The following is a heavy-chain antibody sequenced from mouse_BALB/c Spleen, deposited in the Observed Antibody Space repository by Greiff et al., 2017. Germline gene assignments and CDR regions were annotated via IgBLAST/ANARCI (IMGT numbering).Heavy chain of an antibody. CDR3: TGGEDDYGEAWFAY. Sequence: EVQLVESGGGLVKPGGSLKLSCAASGFTFSSYTMSWVRQTPEKRLEWVATISSGGSYTYYPDSVKGRFTISRDNAKNTLYLQMSSLKSEDTAMYYCTGGEDDYGEAWFAYWGQGTLVTVSA. J-gene: IGHJ3*01. D-gene: IGHD2-4*01. CDR2: ISSGGSYT. CDR1: GFTFSSYT. V-gene: IGHV5-6-4*01.